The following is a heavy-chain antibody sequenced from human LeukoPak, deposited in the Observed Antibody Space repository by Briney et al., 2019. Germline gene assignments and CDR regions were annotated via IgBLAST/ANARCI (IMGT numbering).Heavy chain of an antibody. V-gene: IGHV4-59*12. Sequence: SETLSLTCTVSGGSISSYYWSWIRQPPEKGLEWIGYINYSGSTNYNPSLKSRVTMSVDTSKNQFSLKLSSVTAADTAVYYCARDEPGSSSPFDYWGQGTLVTVSS. D-gene: IGHD6-6*01. CDR1: GGSISSYY. CDR3: ARDEPGSSSPFDY. CDR2: INYSGST. J-gene: IGHJ4*02.